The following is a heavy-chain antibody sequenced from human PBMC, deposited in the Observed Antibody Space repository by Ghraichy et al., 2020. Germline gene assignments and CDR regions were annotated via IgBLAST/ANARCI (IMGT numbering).Heavy chain of an antibody. D-gene: IGHD5-18*01. J-gene: IGHJ4*02. CDR2: IGRDGLST. Sequence: GESLNISCSASGFTFRTYAVYWVRQAPGKGLEYVSAIGRDGLSTYYADSMKGRFDMSRDNTKNTLSLQMSSLRPEDTAMYYCVRVIPRKQSWLGYADHWGQGTRVTVSS. CDR3: VRVIPRKQSWLGYADH. V-gene: IGHV3-64D*06. CDR1: GFTFRTYA.